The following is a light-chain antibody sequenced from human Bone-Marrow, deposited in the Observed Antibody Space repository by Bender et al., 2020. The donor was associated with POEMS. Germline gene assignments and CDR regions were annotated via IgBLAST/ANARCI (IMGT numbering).Light chain of an antibody. V-gene: IGLV2-14*01. CDR2: DVS. Sequence: QSALTQPASVSGSPGQSITISCTGTSSDVGAYNYVSWYQQCPGKAPKLILHDVSYRPSGISNRFSGSKSGNTASLTISGLHAEDEADYYCSSKRGSSNVVFGGGTKLTVL. CDR3: SSKRGSSNVV. CDR1: SSDVGAYNY. J-gene: IGLJ2*01.